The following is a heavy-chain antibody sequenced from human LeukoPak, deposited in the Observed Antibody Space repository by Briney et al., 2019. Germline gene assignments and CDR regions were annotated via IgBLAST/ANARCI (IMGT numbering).Heavy chain of an antibody. CDR3: LSYSNRHGESSDYHHTFDY. Sequence: GGSLRLSCAASGFTVSSNYMSWVRQAAGKGLDGVSVIYSGGSTYYADSGKGEVTIPRDNSQNTLYPQINSVRAEDTANYYCLSYSNRHGESSDYHHTFDYWGQGTLVTVSS. J-gene: IGHJ4*02. D-gene: IGHD4-11*01. V-gene: IGHV3-53*05. CDR1: GFTVSSNY. CDR2: IYSGGST.